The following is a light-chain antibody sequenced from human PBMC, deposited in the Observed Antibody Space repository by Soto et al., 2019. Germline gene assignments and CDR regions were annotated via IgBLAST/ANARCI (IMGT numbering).Light chain of an antibody. CDR1: SSDIGDYNY. CDR3: QSYDSSLSGSV. CDR2: EVS. V-gene: IGLV2-14*01. J-gene: IGLJ2*01. Sequence: QSALTQPASVSGSPGQSITISCTGTSSDIGDYNYVSWYQQHPGKAPKLMIYEVSNRPSGISNRFSGSKSGNTASLTISGLQADDEADYYCQSYDSSLSGSVFGGGTKLTVL.